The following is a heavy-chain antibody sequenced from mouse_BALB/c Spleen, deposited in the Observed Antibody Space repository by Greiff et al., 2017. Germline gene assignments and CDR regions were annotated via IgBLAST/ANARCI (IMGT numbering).Heavy chain of an antibody. CDR2: IWAGGST. D-gene: IGHD3-1*01. V-gene: IGHV2-9*02. CDR3: ARDSGGSFRN. J-gene: IGHJ3*01. Sequence: VQVVESGPGLVAPSQSLSITCTVSGFSLTSYGVHWVRQPPGKGLEWLGVIWAGGSTNYNSALMSRLSISKDNSKSQVFLKMNSLQTDDTAMYYCARDSGGSFRNWGQGTLVTVSA. CDR1: GFSLTSYG.